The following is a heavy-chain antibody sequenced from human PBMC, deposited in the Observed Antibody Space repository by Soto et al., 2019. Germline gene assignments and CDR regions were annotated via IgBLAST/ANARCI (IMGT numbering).Heavy chain of an antibody. V-gene: IGHV3-30*03. CDR3: ATPRTSSGYYYGSQFDY. D-gene: IGHD3-22*01. CDR1: GFTFSHYV. Sequence: GGSLRLSCAASGFTFSHYVMHWVRQPPGKGLEWVAVISFDGTNKYYTDSVKGRFTISRDNSKNTLYLQMNRLRAEDTAVYYCATPRTSSGYYYGSQFDYWGQGTLVTVSS. CDR2: ISFDGTNK. J-gene: IGHJ4*02.